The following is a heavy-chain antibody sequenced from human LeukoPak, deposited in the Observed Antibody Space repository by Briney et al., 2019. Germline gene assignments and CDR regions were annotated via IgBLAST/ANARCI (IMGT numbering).Heavy chain of an antibody. J-gene: IGHJ3*02. CDR1: GFTFSSYS. CDR2: ISSGSTYM. Sequence: DPGGSLRLSCAASGFTFSSYSMNWVRQAPGKGLEWVSSISSGSTYMYYADSVKGRFTISRDNAQNSMYLQMNSLRAEDTAVYYCGRVGGCSKAAKGDAFDIWGQGTMVTVSS. V-gene: IGHV3-21*01. CDR3: GRVGGCSKAAKGDAFDI. D-gene: IGHD6-6*01.